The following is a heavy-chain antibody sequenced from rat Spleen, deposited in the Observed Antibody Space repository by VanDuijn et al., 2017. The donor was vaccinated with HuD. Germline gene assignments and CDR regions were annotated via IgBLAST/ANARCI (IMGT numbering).Heavy chain of an antibody. CDR1: GFTFSDYG. D-gene: IGHD2-2*01. J-gene: IGHJ1*01. V-gene: IGHV5-29*01. CDR2: ISYGDSSGHSGT. Sequence: EVQLVESDGGLVQPGRSLKLSCAASGFTFSDYGVAWVRQAPTTGLEWVATISYGDSSGHSGTYYRDSVKGRFTISRDNTKSSLYLQMDNLRSEDTATYYCTRAGYLRDWYFDFWGPGTMVTVSS. CDR3: TRAGYLRDWYFDF.